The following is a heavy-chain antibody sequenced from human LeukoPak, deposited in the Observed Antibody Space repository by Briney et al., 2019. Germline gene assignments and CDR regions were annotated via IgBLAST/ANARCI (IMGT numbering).Heavy chain of an antibody. CDR1: GYTFIAYY. D-gene: IGHD2-15*01. CDR3: ARRYCSGGSCYPDY. CDR2: INPNTGGT. Sequence: GASVKVSCKASGYTFIAYYVQWVRQAPGQGLEWMGWINPNTGGTKTAHKFQGRVTMTRDTSITTAYMDLGRLTSDDNAVYYCARRYCSGGSCYPDYWGQGTLVTVSS. J-gene: IGHJ4*02. V-gene: IGHV1-2*07.